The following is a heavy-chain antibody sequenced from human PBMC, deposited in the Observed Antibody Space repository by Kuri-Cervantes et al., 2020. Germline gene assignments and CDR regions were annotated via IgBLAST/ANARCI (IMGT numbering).Heavy chain of an antibody. CDR2: IIPILGIA. Sequence: GGSLRLSCKASGGTFSSYTISWVRQAPGQGLEWMGRIIPILGIANYAQKFQGRVTTTADKSTSTAYMELSSLRSEDTAVYYCARGNCGGDCSIDYWGQGTLVTVSS. D-gene: IGHD2-21*02. CDR3: ARGNCGGDCSIDY. V-gene: IGHV1-69*02. J-gene: IGHJ4*02. CDR1: GGTFSSYT.